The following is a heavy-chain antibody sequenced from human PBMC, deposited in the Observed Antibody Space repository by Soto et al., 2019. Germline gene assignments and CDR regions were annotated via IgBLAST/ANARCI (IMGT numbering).Heavy chain of an antibody. J-gene: IGHJ5*02. CDR1: GFTFSSYA. CDR3: AKDDRSGSYSGWFDP. Sequence: VGSLRLSCAASGFTFSSYAMSWVRQAPGKGLEWVSAISGSGGSTYYADSVKGRFTISRDNSKNTLYLQMNSLRAEDTAVYYCAKDDRSGSYSGWFDPWGQGTLVTVSS. D-gene: IGHD1-26*01. V-gene: IGHV3-23*01. CDR2: ISGSGGST.